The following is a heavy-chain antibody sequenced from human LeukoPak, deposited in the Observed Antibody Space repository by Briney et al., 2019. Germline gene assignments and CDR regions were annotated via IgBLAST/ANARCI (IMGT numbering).Heavy chain of an antibody. CDR2: IYYSGST. D-gene: IGHD1-1*01. V-gene: IGHV4-59*01. Sequence: PSETLSLTCTVSGGSISSYYWSWIRQPPGQGLEWIGYIYYSGSTNYNPSLKSRVTISVDTSKNQFSLKLSSVTAADTAVYYCARDRSNWNDLYYYYGMDVWGQGTTVTVSS. CDR3: ARDRSNWNDLYYYYGMDV. CDR1: GGSISSYY. J-gene: IGHJ6*02.